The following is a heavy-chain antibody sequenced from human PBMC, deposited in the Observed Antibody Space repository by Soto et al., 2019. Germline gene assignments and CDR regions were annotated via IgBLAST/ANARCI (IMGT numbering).Heavy chain of an antibody. J-gene: IGHJ4*02. CDR2: FNPILSFS. CDR1: GDTFNFYT. CDR3: ATSFGSGSRAFDY. Sequence: QVQLVQSGAEVKKPGSSVKVSCKASGDTFNFYTINWVRQAPGLGLEWMGRFNPILSFSNSALKFQGRVTITADKSTRTASMVLSSLRSEDTAIYSCATSFGSGSRAFDYWGQGALVTVSS. D-gene: IGHD3-10*01. V-gene: IGHV1-69*02.